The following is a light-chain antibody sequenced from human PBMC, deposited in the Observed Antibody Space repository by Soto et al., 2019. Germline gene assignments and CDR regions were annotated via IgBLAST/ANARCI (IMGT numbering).Light chain of an antibody. CDR1: QNIDTY. Sequence: DIQMTQSPSSLSASVGDRVTITCRASQNIDTYLNWYQQKPGKAPKLLIYGASRLQSGVPSRFTGSGSGTEFTLTTTNLQPEDFATYYCQQSYSTPPIFGQGTKLEI. J-gene: IGKJ2*01. CDR2: GAS. V-gene: IGKV1-39*01. CDR3: QQSYSTPPI.